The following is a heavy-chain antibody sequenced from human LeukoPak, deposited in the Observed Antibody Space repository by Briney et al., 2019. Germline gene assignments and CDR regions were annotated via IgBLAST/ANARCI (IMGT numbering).Heavy chain of an antibody. CDR1: GGSFSSGSYY. CDR3: ARGKKYSSFRATSNWFDP. J-gene: IGHJ5*02. D-gene: IGHD6-6*01. Sequence: SETLSLTCTVSGGSFSSGSYYWSWIRQPPGKGLEWIGYIYYSGSTNYNPSLKSRVTISVDTSKNQFSLKLSSVTAADTAVYYCARGKKYSSFRATSNWFDPWGQGTLVTVSS. V-gene: IGHV4-61*01. CDR2: IYYSGST.